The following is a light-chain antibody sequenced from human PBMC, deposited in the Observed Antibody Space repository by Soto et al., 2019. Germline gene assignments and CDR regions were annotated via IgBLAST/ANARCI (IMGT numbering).Light chain of an antibody. CDR2: GNS. V-gene: IGLV1-40*01. Sequence: QSVLTQPPSVSGAPGQRVTISCTGRSSNIGAGYDVHWYQQLPGTAPKHLIYGNSNRPSGVPDRFSGSKSGTSASLAITGLQAEDEADYYCQSYDSSLSGAVFGGGTKLTVL. CDR3: QSYDSSLSGAV. CDR1: SSNIGAGYD. J-gene: IGLJ2*01.